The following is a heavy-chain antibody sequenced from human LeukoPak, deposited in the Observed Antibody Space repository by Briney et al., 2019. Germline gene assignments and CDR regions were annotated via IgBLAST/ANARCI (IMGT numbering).Heavy chain of an antibody. CDR2: ISYDGNNK. J-gene: IGHJ5*02. CDR3: AKDIGVSISTLAVGS. D-gene: IGHD2-21*01. V-gene: IGHV3-30*18. CDR1: GFTFSSDG. Sequence: GGSLRLSCAAFGFTFSSDGIHWVRQAPGKGLEWVALISYDGNNKYYADSVKGRLTISRDNSKNRLYLQMNSLRTEDTAVSYCAKDIGVSISTLAVGSWGQGTLVTVSS.